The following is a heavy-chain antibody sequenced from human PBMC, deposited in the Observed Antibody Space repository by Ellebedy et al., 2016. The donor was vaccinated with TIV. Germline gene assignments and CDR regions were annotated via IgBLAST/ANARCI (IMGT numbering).Heavy chain of an antibody. CDR3: AKDSGKYGWNSEY. J-gene: IGHJ4*02. CDR1: GLTFSSHA. CDR2: ISYDGNSK. D-gene: IGHD3-10*01. Sequence: GESLKISCVASGLTFSSHAMSWVRQAPGKGLEWVAVISYDGNSKYYRDSVKGRFTISRDTSKNTLYLQMNSLRAEDTAIYYCAKDSGKYGWNSEYWGQGTQVTVSS. V-gene: IGHV3-30-3*01.